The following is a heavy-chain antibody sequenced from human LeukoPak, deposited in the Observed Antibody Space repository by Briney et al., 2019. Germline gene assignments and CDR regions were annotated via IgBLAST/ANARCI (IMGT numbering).Heavy chain of an antibody. CDR2: IIGSGGST. Sequence: GTLCLSCAASGFTFSSYSMSWVRQAPGKGLEWVSGIIGSGGSTYYAASVKGRFTISRDNSKNTLYLQMNSLRAEDTAVYYCAKSTRWVVVAANFVYWGQGTRVTVSS. V-gene: IGHV3-23*01. CDR3: AKSTRWVVVAANFVY. J-gene: IGHJ4*02. CDR1: GFTFSSYS. D-gene: IGHD2-15*01.